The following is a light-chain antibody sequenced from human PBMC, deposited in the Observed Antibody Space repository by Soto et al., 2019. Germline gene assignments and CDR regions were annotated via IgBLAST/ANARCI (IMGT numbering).Light chain of an antibody. V-gene: IGLV2-8*01. CDR3: SSYAGSNDRGV. Sequence: QSALTQPPSASGSPGQSVTISCTGTSSDIGAYNYVSWYQQHPGKAPKLIIHEVSNRPSGVPDRFSGSKSGNTASLTVSGLQAEDEADYYCSSYAGSNDRGVFGGGTKVTVL. CDR1: SSDIGAYNY. J-gene: IGLJ3*02. CDR2: EVS.